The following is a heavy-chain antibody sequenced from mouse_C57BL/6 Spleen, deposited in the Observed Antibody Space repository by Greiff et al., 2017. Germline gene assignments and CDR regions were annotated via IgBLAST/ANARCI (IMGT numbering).Heavy chain of an antibody. D-gene: IGHD1-1*01. Sequence: QVQLQQPGAELVKPGASVKLSCKASGYTFTSYWMHWVKQRPGRGLEWIGRIDPNSGGTKYNEKFESKATLTVDKPSRTADMQLSSLTSEDSAVYYCARRDYYGYYYAMDYWGQGTSVTVSS. CDR3: ARRDYYGYYYAMDY. CDR2: IDPNSGGT. CDR1: GYTFTSYW. J-gene: IGHJ4*01. V-gene: IGHV1-72*01.